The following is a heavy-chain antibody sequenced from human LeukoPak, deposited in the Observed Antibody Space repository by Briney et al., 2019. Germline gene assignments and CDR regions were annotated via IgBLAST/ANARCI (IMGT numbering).Heavy chain of an antibody. D-gene: IGHD3-9*01. J-gene: IGHJ4*02. V-gene: IGHV4-59*11. CDR3: ARLVLGGLRYFDY. CDR2: IYYNGST. CDR1: GGSISSHY. Sequence: SETLSLTCTVSGGSISSHYWNWIRQPPGKGLEWIGYIYYNGSTNFYPSLKSRVTISLDTSKNQFSLRLRSVTAADTAVYYCARLVLGGLRYFDYWGQGTLVTASS.